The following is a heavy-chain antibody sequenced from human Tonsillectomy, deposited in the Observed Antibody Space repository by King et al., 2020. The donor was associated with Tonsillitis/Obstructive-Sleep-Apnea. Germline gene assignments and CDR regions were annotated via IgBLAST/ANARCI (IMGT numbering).Heavy chain of an antibody. Sequence: VQLVESGGGLVKPGGSLRLSCAASGFTFSNAWMNWVRQAPGKGLEWVGRIKSKTDGGTTDYAAPVKGRFTISRDDSKNTLYLQMNSLKTEDTAVYYCTTDPSSWYFDWLPQPYYYYYYGMDVWGQGTTVTVSS. D-gene: IGHD3-9*01. CDR3: TTDPSSWYFDWLPQPYYYYYYGMDV. CDR2: IKSKTDGGTT. CDR1: GFTFSNAW. J-gene: IGHJ6*02. V-gene: IGHV3-15*07.